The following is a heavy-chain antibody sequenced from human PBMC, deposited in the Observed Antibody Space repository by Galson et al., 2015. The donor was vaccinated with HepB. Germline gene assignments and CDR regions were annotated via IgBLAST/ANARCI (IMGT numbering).Heavy chain of an antibody. Sequence: SLRLSCAASGFTFDGYGMSWVRQAPGKGLEWVSGINWNADRTHYADSVKGRFTISRDNAKNSLYLQMNSLRAEDTALYHCARGFPNGPNDYWGQGTLVTVSS. V-gene: IGHV3-20*01. CDR3: ARGFPNGPNDY. CDR2: INWNADRT. D-gene: IGHD3-10*01. CDR1: GFTFDGYG. J-gene: IGHJ4*02.